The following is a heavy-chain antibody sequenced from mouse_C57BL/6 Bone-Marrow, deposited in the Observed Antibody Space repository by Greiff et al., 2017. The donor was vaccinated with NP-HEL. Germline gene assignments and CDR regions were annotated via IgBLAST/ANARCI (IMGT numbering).Heavy chain of an antibody. CDR2: ISYSGST. Sequence: VQLQQSGPGLAKPSQTLSLTCSVTGYSITSDYWNWIRKFPGNKLEYMGYISYSGSTYYNPSLKSRISITRDTSKNQYYLQLNSVTTEDTATYYCARGNYYGSIYWYFDVWGTGTTVTVSS. CDR3: ARGNYYGSIYWYFDV. V-gene: IGHV3-8*01. D-gene: IGHD1-1*01. CDR1: GYSITSDY. J-gene: IGHJ1*03.